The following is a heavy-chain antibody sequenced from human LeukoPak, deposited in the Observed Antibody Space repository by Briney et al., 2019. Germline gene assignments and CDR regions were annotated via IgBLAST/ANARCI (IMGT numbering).Heavy chain of an antibody. CDR3: ARGGAAFYYFDY. V-gene: IGHV4-31*03. J-gene: IGHJ4*02. D-gene: IGHD3-16*01. Sequence: SETLSLTCTVSGGSISSGGYYWSWIRQHPGKGLEWIGYIYYSGSTYYNLSLKSRVTISVDTSKNQFSLKLSSVTAADTAVYYCARGGAAFYYFDYWGQGTLATVSS. CDR2: IYYSGST. CDR1: GGSISSGGYY.